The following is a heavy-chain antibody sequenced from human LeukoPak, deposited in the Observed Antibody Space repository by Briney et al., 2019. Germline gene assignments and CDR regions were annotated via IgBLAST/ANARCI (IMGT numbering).Heavy chain of an antibody. D-gene: IGHD3-16*01. V-gene: IGHV1-69*13. CDR2: IIPIFGTA. Sequence: ASVKVSCKASGGTFSSYAISWVRQAPGQGLEWMGGIIPIFGTANYAQKFRGRVTITADESTSTAYMELSSLRSEDTAVYYCARGGRSSMRGDYFDYWGQGTLVTVSS. CDR1: GGTFSSYA. J-gene: IGHJ4*02. CDR3: ARGGRSSMRGDYFDY.